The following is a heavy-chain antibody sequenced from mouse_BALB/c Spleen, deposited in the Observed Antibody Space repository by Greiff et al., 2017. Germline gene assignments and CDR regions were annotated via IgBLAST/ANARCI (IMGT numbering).Heavy chain of an antibody. J-gene: IGHJ2*01. CDR1: GFTFSSYA. CDR3: ARHVYGTLDY. Sequence: EVKLVESGGGLVKPGGSLKLSCAASGFTFSSYAMSWVRQTPEKRLEWVATISSGGSYTYYPDSVKGRFTISRDNAKNTLYLHMSSLRSEDTAMYYCARHVYGTLDYWGQGTTLTVSS. V-gene: IGHV5-9-3*01. D-gene: IGHD2-1*01. CDR2: ISSGGSYT.